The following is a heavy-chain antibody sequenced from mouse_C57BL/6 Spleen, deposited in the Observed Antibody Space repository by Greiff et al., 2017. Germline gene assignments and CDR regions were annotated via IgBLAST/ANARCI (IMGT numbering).Heavy chain of an antibody. J-gene: IGHJ2*01. CDR1: GYTFTSYW. V-gene: IGHV1-52*01. CDR3: AGGGIYGNSYYFDY. D-gene: IGHD2-1*01. Sequence: VQLQQPGAELVRPGSSVKLSCKASGYTFTSYWMHWVKQRPIQGLEWIGNIDPSDSETHYNQKFKDKATLTVDKSSSTAYMQLSSLTSEDSAVYYGAGGGIYGNSYYFDYWGQGTTLTVSS. CDR2: IDPSDSET.